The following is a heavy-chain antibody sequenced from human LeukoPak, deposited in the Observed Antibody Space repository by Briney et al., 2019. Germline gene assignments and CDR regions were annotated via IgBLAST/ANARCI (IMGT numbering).Heavy chain of an antibody. Sequence: GGSLRLSCTASGFTFGDHAMSWVRQAPGKGLEWVANIKQDGSEKYYVDSVKGRFAISRDNAKNSLYLQMNSLRAEDTAVYYCARCPDYYGSGSWFDPWGQGTLVTVSS. D-gene: IGHD3-10*01. CDR2: IKQDGSEK. V-gene: IGHV3-7*03. J-gene: IGHJ5*02. CDR3: ARCPDYYGSGSWFDP. CDR1: GFTFGDHA.